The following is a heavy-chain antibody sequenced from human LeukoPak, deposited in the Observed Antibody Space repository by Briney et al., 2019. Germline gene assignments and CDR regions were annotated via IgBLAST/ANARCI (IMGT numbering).Heavy chain of an antibody. CDR3: AKYIGGSTVTRGFDY. CDR2: ISGSGGNT. CDR1: GFTFSSSA. Sequence: PGGSLRLSCAASGFTFSSSAMSWVRQAPGKGLEWVSAISGSGGNTYYADSVKGRFTISRDSSKNTLCLQMNSLRVEDTAIYYCAKYIGGSTVTRGFDYWGQGTLVTVSS. D-gene: IGHD4-17*01. V-gene: IGHV3-23*01. J-gene: IGHJ4*02.